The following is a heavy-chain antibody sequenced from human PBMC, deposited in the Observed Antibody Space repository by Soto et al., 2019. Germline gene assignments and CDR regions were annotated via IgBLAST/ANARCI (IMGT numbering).Heavy chain of an antibody. D-gene: IGHD3-22*01. CDR2: IIPIFGTA. CDR1: GGTFSSYA. CDR3: AGHTYYYDGSGYDYFDY. V-gene: IGHV1-69*01. Sequence: QVQLVQSGAEVKKPWSSVKVSCKASGGTFSSYAISWVRQAPGQGLECMGGIIPIFGTADYAQKFQGRVTITAEESTSTAYRELSSLRSEDTAVYYCAGHTYYYDGSGYDYFDYWGQGTLVTVSS. J-gene: IGHJ4*02.